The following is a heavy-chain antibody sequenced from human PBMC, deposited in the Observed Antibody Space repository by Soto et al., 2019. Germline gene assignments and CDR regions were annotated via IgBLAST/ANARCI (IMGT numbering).Heavy chain of an antibody. CDR2: ISYDGSNK. J-gene: IGHJ4*02. CDR3: ARAGRSSYYDSSGYYYVGGGVDY. CDR1: GFTFSSYA. Sequence: GGSLRLSCAASGFTFSSYAMHWVRQAPGKGLEWVAVISYDGSNKYYADSVKGRFTISRDNSKNTLYLQMNSLRAEDTAVYYCARAGRSSYYDSSGYYYVGGGVDYWGQGTLVTVSS. D-gene: IGHD3-22*01. V-gene: IGHV3-30-3*01.